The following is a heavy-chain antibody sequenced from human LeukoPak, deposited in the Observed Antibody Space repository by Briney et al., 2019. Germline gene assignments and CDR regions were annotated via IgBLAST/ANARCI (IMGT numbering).Heavy chain of an antibody. D-gene: IGHD6-6*01. CDR2: ISSSSTYI. CDR3: ARDLSLAAPGGFDY. V-gene: IGHV3-21*01. J-gene: IGHJ4*02. Sequence: GGSLRLSCAASGFTFRSYSMNWVRQAPGEGLEWVSTISSSSTYIYYADSVKGRFTISRDNAENSVYLQMDSLGGDDTAVYYCARDLSLAAPGGFDYWGQGTLVTVSS. CDR1: GFTFRSYS.